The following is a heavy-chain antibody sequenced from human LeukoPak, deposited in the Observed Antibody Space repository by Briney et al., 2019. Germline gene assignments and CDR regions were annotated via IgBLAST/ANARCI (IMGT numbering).Heavy chain of an antibody. V-gene: IGHV3-23*01. J-gene: IGHJ4*02. CDR3: ANNMTTVTAFDY. CDR1: GFTFSSYA. D-gene: IGHD4-17*01. Sequence: GGSLRLSCAASGFTFSSYAMTWVRQAPGKGLEWVSTISGSGGSTYYADSVKGRFTFSRDNSKNTLYLQMNSLRADGTAVYYCANNMTTVTAFDYWGQGTLVTVSS. CDR2: ISGSGGST.